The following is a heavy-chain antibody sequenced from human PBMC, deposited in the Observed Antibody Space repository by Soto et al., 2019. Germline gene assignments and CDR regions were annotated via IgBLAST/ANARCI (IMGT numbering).Heavy chain of an antibody. D-gene: IGHD1-26*01. V-gene: IGHV4-38-2*02. CDR1: GYSISSGYY. Sequence: SETLSLTCAVSGYSISSGYYWGWIRQPPGKGLEWIGSIYHSGSTYYNPSLKSRVTISVDTSKNQFSLKLSSVTAADTAVYYCARDRVLRYYYYGMDVWGQGTTVTVS. CDR2: IYHSGST. J-gene: IGHJ6*02. CDR3: ARDRVLRYYYYGMDV.